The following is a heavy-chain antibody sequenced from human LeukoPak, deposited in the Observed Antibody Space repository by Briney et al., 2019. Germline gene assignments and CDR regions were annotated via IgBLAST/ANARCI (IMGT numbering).Heavy chain of an antibody. CDR2: ISAYNGNT. V-gene: IGHV1-18*01. CDR3: ARRVVAATHWFDP. D-gene: IGHD2-15*01. CDR1: GYTFTSYG. Sequence: ASVTVSFTASGYTFTSYGISWVRQAPGQGLEWMGWISAYNGNTNYAQKLQGRVTITTDTSTSTAYMELRSLRSDDTAVYYCARRVVAATHWFDPWGQGTLVTVSS. J-gene: IGHJ5*02.